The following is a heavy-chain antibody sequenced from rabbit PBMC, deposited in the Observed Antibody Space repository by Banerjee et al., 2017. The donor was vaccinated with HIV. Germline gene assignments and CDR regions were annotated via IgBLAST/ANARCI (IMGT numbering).Heavy chain of an antibody. CDR1: GFSFSSKLY. J-gene: IGHJ6*01. Sequence: QEQLEASGGDLVKPEGSLTLTCTASGFSFSSKLYMCWVRQPPGKGLEWIGCIYGGTSGTTYYATWAKGRFTVSKTSSTTVTLQATSLTVADTATYFCVREVAGKFGLWGPGTLVTVS. V-gene: IGHV1S45*01. CDR3: VREVAGKFGL. D-gene: IGHD4-1*01. CDR2: IYGGTSGTT.